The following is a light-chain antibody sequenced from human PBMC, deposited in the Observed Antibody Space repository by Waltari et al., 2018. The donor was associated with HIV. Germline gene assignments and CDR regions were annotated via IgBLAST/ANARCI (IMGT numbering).Light chain of an antibody. CDR1: QGISTW. J-gene: IGKJ2*01. V-gene: IGKV1-12*01. CDR3: QQTNGLPLT. Sequence: DIQMTQSPGYMSAFVGDSVTITCRASQGISTWLAWYQKKPGKVPQLLIHGSSSLHSCVPSRFNGSGSETQVSLTISSLQSEDFATYYCQQTNGLPLTFGRGTTV. CDR2: GSS.